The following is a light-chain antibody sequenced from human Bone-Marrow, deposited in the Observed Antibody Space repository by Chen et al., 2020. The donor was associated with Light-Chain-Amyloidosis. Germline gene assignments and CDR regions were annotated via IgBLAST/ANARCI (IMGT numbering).Light chain of an antibody. V-gene: IGKV3-11*01. Sequence: EIVLTQSPDTLSLSPGERATLSCRASQSVNNYLAWYQHKPGQAPRLLIYDASTRATGIPARFSGRGSGTDFTLPISSLEPEDFAVYYCQQRNSWPPEFSFGQGTKLEIK. J-gene: IGKJ2*03. CDR2: DAS. CDR3: QQRNSWPPEFS. CDR1: QSVNNY.